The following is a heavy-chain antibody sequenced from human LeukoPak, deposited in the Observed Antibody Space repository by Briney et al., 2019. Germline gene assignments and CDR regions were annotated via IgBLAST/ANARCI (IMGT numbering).Heavy chain of an antibody. CDR3: ARVGETYCGGDCYSGAFDI. J-gene: IGHJ3*02. CDR1: GGSISSGGYY. Sequence: PSQTLSLTCTVSGGSISSGGYYWSWIRQHPGKGLEWIGYIYYSGSTYYNPSLKSRVTISVDTSKYQFSLKLSSVTAADTAVYYCARVGETYCGGDCYSGAFDIWGQGTMVTVSS. CDR2: IYYSGST. V-gene: IGHV4-31*03. D-gene: IGHD2-21*02.